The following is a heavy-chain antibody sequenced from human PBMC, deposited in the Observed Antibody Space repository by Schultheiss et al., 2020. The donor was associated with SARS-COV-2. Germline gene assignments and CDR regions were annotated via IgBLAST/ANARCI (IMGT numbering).Heavy chain of an antibody. CDR3: AKDLDCSGGSCYSYYYYGMDV. Sequence: GESLKISCAASGFTFSSYGMHWVRQAPGKGLEWVAVISYDGSNKYYADSVKGRFTISRDNSKNTLYLQMNSLRAEDTAVYYCAKDLDCSGGSCYSYYYYGMDVWGQGTTVTVSS. V-gene: IGHV3-30*18. CDR1: GFTFSSYG. CDR2: ISYDGSNK. D-gene: IGHD2-15*01. J-gene: IGHJ6*02.